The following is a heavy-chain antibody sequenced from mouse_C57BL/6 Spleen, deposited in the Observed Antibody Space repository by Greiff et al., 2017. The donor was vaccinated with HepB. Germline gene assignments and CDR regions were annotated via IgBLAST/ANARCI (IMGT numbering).Heavy chain of an antibody. V-gene: IGHV5-12*01. D-gene: IGHD1-1*01. CDR1: GFTFSDHY. CDR3: ARPDYGSSPFAY. CDR2: ISNGGGST. Sequence: EVKLMESGGGLVQPGGSLKLSCAASGFTFSDHYMYWVRQTPEKRLEWVAYISNGGGSTYYPDTVKGRFTISRDNAKNTLYLQMSRLKSEDTAMYYCARPDYGSSPFAYWGQGTLVTVSA. J-gene: IGHJ3*01.